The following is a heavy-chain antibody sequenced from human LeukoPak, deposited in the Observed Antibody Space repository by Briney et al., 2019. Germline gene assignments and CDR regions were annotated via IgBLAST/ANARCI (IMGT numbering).Heavy chain of an antibody. Sequence: GSLRLSCAASGFTFSSCSMNWVRQAPGKGLEWVSSISSSSSYIYYADSVKGRFTISRDNAKNSLYLQMNSLRAEDTAVYYCAREKDRSFYDILTGSLAVGYWGQGTLVTVSS. CDR3: AREKDRSFYDILTGSLAVGY. J-gene: IGHJ4*02. D-gene: IGHD3-9*01. V-gene: IGHV3-21*03. CDR2: ISSSSSYI. CDR1: GFTFSSCS.